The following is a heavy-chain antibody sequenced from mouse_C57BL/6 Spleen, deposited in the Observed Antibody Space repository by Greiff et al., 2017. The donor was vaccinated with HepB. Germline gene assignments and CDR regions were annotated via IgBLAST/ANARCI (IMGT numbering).Heavy chain of an antibody. V-gene: IGHV1-22*01. CDR1: GYTFTDYN. Sequence: EVQLQQSGPELVKPGASVKMSCKASGYTFTDYNMHWVKQSHGKSLEWIGYINPNNGGTSYNQKFKGKATLTVNKSSSTAYMELRSLTSEDSAVYYCASSHYEYDGYFVYWGQGTTLTVSS. J-gene: IGHJ2*01. D-gene: IGHD2-4*01. CDR2: INPNNGGT. CDR3: ASSHYEYDGYFVY.